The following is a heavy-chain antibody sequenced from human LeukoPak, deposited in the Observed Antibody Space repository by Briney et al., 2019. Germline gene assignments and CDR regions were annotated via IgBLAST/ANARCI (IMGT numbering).Heavy chain of an antibody. Sequence: GESLKISCKGSGYSFTSYWIGWVRQMPGKGLEWMGIIYPGDSDTRYSSSFQGQVTISADKSISTAYLQWSSLKASDTAMYYCARGRKNRDTAMVPYNWFDPWGQGTLVTVSS. CDR2: IYPGDSDT. J-gene: IGHJ5*02. D-gene: IGHD5-18*01. CDR3: ARGRKNRDTAMVPYNWFDP. CDR1: GYSFTSYW. V-gene: IGHV5-51*01.